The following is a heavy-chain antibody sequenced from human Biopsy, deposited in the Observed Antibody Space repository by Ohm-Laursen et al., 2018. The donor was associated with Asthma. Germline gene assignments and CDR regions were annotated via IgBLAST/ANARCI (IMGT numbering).Heavy chain of an antibody. V-gene: IGHV1-69*13. CDR2: INSVFGTT. D-gene: IGHD2-2*01. CDR1: GGTFNTYV. CDR3: ARKAGSCISRTCYSLDF. J-gene: IGHJ4*02. Sequence: SVKVSCKSLGGTFNTYVIGWVRQAPGQGLEWMGGINSVFGTTTYPQKFQDRVTIIADDSTSTVYMELSSLRSEDTAVYYCARKAGSCISRTCYSLDFWGQGTLVTVPS.